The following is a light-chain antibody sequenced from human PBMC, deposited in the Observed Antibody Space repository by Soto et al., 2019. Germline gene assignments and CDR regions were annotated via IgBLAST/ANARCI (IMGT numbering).Light chain of an antibody. CDR1: SSDVGGYNS. J-gene: IGLJ2*01. CDR3: SSYAASKNLGV. Sequence: QSALTQPPSSSGSPGQSGTISCIGTSSDVGGYNSVSWYQQHPGNAPKLMISEDSQRPSGVPDRFSGSKSGNTASLSGSGLQAEDEADYYCSSYAASKNLGVFGGGTKLTVL. CDR2: EDS. V-gene: IGLV2-8*01.